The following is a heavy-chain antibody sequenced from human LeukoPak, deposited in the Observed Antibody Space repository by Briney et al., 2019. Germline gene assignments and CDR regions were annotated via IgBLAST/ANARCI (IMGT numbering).Heavy chain of an antibody. CDR1: GGSFSGYY. CDR2: INHSGST. Sequence: SETLSLTCAVYGGSFSGYYWSWIRQPPGKGLEWIGEINHSGSTYYNPSLKSRVTISVDTSKNQFSLKLSSVTAADTAVYYCARNFVPIGGHYFDYWGQGTLVTVSS. D-gene: IGHD3-9*01. J-gene: IGHJ4*02. V-gene: IGHV4-34*01. CDR3: ARNFVPIGGHYFDY.